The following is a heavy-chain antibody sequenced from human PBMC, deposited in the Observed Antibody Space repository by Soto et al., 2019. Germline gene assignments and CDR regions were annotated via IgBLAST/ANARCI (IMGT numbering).Heavy chain of an antibody. CDR3: AKDLNGGDFWSGYYGKSYYYYYYMDV. CDR1: GFTFSSYA. D-gene: IGHD3-3*01. Sequence: GGSLRLSCAASGFTFSSYAMSWVRQAPGKGLEWVSAISGSGGSTYYADSVKGRFTISRDNSKNTLYLQMNSLRAEDTAVYYCAKDLNGGDFWSGYYGKSYYYYYYMDVWGKGTTVTVSS. V-gene: IGHV3-23*01. J-gene: IGHJ6*03. CDR2: ISGSGGST.